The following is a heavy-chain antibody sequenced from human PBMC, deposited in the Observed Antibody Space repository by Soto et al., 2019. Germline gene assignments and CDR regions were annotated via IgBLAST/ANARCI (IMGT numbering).Heavy chain of an antibody. D-gene: IGHD6-6*01. V-gene: IGHV4-34*01. CDR1: RGSFSGYY. CDR2: INHSGNT. Sequence: SETLSLTCAVYRGSFSGYYWTWIRQPPGKGLEWIGEINHSGNTNYSPSLKRRVTLSLDTSKNQFSLKLSYVTAADTAVYYCARAGDGSSSYFDYWGQGTLVTVSS. CDR3: ARAGDGSSSYFDY. J-gene: IGHJ4*02.